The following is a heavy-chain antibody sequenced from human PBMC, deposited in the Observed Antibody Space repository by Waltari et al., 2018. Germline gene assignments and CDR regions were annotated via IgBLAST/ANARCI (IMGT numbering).Heavy chain of an antibody. J-gene: IGHJ2*01. CDR3: ARAVVPAAITSWYFDL. CDR1: CGSISSYS. Sequence: QVQLQESGPGLVKPSETLSLTCTVSCGSISSYSWTCIRSPPGKGLEWIGYIDYSGSTNYNPSLKSRVTISVDTSKNQFSLKLSSVTAADTAVYYCARAVVPAAITSWYFDLWGRGTLVTVSS. CDR2: IDYSGST. V-gene: IGHV4-59*01. D-gene: IGHD2-2*01.